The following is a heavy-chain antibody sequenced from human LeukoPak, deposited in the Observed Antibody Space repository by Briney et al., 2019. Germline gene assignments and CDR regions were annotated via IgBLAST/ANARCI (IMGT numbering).Heavy chain of an antibody. D-gene: IGHD2-21*02. Sequence: GGSLRLSCAASGFTFSSYSMNWVRQAPGKGLEWVSYTTTSGDTTYYADSVKGRFTISRDNSKNTLYLQMNSLRAEDTAVYYCARDGANCGGDCYPITFHVYWGQGTLVTVSS. CDR3: ARDGANCGGDCYPITFHVY. J-gene: IGHJ4*02. V-gene: IGHV3-48*01. CDR1: GFTFSSYS. CDR2: TTTSGDTT.